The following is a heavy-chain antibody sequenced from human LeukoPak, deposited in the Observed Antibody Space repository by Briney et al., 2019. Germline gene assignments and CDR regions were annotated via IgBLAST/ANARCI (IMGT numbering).Heavy chain of an antibody. Sequence: GRSLRLSCAASGFTFSSYGMHWVRQAPGKGLEWVAVISYDGSNKYYADSVKGRFTISRDNSKNTLYLQMNSLRAEDTAVYYCAKDPGYCTNGVCGVYWWLQNYFDYWGQGTLVTVSS. J-gene: IGHJ4*02. CDR3: AKDPGYCTNGVCGVYWWLQNYFDY. V-gene: IGHV3-30*18. D-gene: IGHD2-8*01. CDR2: ISYDGSNK. CDR1: GFTFSSYG.